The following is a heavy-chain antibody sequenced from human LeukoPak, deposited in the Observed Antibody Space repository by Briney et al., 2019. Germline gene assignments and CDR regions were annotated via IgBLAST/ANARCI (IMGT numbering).Heavy chain of an antibody. J-gene: IGHJ4*02. V-gene: IGHV4-34*01. CDR3: ARHRRYCSGDTCLIFDY. CDR2: INDSGRS. D-gene: IGHD2-15*01. CDR1: GGSFSGYY. Sequence: SETLSLTCGVYGGSFSGYYWSWIRQPPGKGLEWIGEINDSGRSNYKSSLKSRVTISEDTSKNQFSLKLSSVTAADTAVYYCARHRRYCSGDTCLIFDYWGQGTLVTVSS.